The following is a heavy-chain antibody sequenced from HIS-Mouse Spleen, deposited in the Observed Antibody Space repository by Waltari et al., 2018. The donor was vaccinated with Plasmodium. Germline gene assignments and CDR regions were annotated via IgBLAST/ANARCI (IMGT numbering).Heavy chain of an antibody. Sequence: QVQLVESGGGVVQPGRSLRLSCAASGFTFSSYGMHWVRQAPGKGLGWVAVISYDGRKKYYADSVKGRFTISRDNSKNTLYLQMNSLRAGDTAVYYCAKDRRSSSWYVDYWGQGTLVTVSS. V-gene: IGHV3-30*18. CDR2: ISYDGRKK. CDR3: AKDRRSSSWYVDY. D-gene: IGHD6-13*01. CDR1: GFTFSSYG. J-gene: IGHJ4*02.